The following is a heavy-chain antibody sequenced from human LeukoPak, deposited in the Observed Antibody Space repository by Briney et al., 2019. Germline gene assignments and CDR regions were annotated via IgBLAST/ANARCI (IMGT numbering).Heavy chain of an antibody. Sequence: GGSLRLSCAASGFTVSSNYMSWVRQAPGKGLEWVSVIYSGGSTYYADSVKGRFTISRDNSKNTLYLQMNSLRAEDTAVYYCARDRSVDTAMVTPYYYMDVWGKGTTVTISS. CDR2: IYSGGST. CDR1: GFTVSSNY. D-gene: IGHD5-18*01. CDR3: ARDRSVDTAMVTPYYYMDV. J-gene: IGHJ6*03. V-gene: IGHV3-66*01.